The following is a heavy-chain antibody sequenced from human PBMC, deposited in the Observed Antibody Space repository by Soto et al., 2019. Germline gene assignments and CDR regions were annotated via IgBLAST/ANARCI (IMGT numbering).Heavy chain of an antibody. J-gene: IGHJ5*02. Sequence: EVQLLESGGGLVQPGGSLRLSCAASGFTFHSYAMNWVRQAPGKGLEWVSTISGSGSTTYYADSVKGRFTISRDNSKNTLYLQMNNLRAEDTGVYYCAKSYRVDGDCEVVFDPWGPGTLVTVSS. CDR3: AKSYRVDGDCEVVFDP. CDR1: GFTFHSYA. V-gene: IGHV3-23*01. D-gene: IGHD2-21*02. CDR2: ISGSGSTT.